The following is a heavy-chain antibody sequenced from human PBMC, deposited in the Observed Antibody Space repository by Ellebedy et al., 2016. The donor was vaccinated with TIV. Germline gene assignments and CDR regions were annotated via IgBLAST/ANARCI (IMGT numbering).Heavy chain of an antibody. J-gene: IGHJ6*02. CDR1: GYTFTSHG. D-gene: IGHD3-9*01. CDR3: AREAYYDILTGYYGHYGMDV. CDR2: ISAYNGNT. V-gene: IGHV1-18*04. Sequence: ASVKVSCKASGYTFTSHGISWVRQAPGQGLEWMGWISAYNGNTNYAQKFQGRVTMTTDTSTSTAYMALRSLRSDDTAVYYCAREAYYDILTGYYGHYGMDVWGQGTTVTVSS.